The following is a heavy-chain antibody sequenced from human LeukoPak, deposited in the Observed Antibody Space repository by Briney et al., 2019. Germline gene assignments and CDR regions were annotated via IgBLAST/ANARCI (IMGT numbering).Heavy chain of an antibody. CDR1: GFTFRSYG. V-gene: IGHV3-30*18. D-gene: IGHD4/OR15-4a*01. J-gene: IGHJ3*01. CDR3: AKDRDYGDHDAFDV. Sequence: PGGSLRPSCEASGFTFRSYGMHWVRQAPGKGLEWVAVISYDGSDSHYAESVKGRFTTSRDNSKNTVYLQMNNVRAEDTAVYYCAKDRDYGDHDAFDVWGQGTLVSVST. CDR2: ISYDGSDS.